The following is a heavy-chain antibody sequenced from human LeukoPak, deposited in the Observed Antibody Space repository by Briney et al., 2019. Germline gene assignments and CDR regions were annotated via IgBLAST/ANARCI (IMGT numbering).Heavy chain of an antibody. CDR1: GYGFSSYW. CDR3: ARHTTVGGSLRFDY. CDR2: ICPGDSDT. J-gene: IGHJ4*02. D-gene: IGHD4-23*01. V-gene: IGHV5-51*01. Sequence: GESLKISCKGSGYGFSSYWIGWVRQMPGEGLECMGIICPGDSDTRYSQSFQGQVTISADKSITTAYLQWSSLKASDTAMYYCARHTTVGGSLRFDYWGQGTLVSVSS.